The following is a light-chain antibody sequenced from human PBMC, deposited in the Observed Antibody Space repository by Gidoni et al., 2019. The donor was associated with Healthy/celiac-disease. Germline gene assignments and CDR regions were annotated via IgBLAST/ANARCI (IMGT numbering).Light chain of an antibody. CDR2: AAS. CDR1: QSISSY. J-gene: IGKJ2*01. V-gene: IGKV1-39*01. Sequence: DIQMTQSPSSLSASVGDRVTITCRASQSISSYLNWYQQNPGKAPKLLIYAASSLQSGVPSRFSGSGSGTDFTLTIIILQPEDFATYYCQQSYSTPHPFGQXTKLEIK. CDR3: QQSYSTPHP.